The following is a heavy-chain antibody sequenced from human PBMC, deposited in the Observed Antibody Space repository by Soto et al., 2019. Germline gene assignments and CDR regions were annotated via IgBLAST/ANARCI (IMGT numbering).Heavy chain of an antibody. D-gene: IGHD5-12*01. CDR1: GYTFTSYC. V-gene: IGHV1-18*01. CDR3: ARAHHPGVANP. J-gene: IGHJ5*02. CDR2: ISAYNGNT. Sequence: ASVKVSCKASGYTFTSYCISWVRQAPGQGLEWMGWISAYNGNTNSAQKLQGRVTMTTDTSTSIAYMELRSLRSDDTAVYYCARAHHPGVANPWGQGTLVTVSS.